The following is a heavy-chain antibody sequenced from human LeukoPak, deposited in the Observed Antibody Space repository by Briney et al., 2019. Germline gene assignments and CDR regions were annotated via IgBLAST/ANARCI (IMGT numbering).Heavy chain of an antibody. D-gene: IGHD2-15*01. V-gene: IGHV3-74*01. J-gene: IGHJ6*04. Sequence: PGGSLRLSCAASGFTFSSYRLHWVRQAPGKGLVWVSHINCDGCSTGYADSVKGRLTISRDNAKNTLYLQMNSLRAEDTAVYYCARTPGLDVWGEGTTVTVSS. CDR1: GFTFSSYR. CDR3: ARTPGLDV. CDR2: INCDGCST.